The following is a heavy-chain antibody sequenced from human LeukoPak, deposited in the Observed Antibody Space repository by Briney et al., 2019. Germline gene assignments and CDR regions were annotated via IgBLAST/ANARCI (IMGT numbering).Heavy chain of an antibody. CDR3: AKSAYDILTGYLDY. CDR1: GFTFSSYG. D-gene: IGHD3-9*01. CDR2: ISYDGSNK. V-gene: IGHV3-30*18. Sequence: GGSLRLSCAASGFTFSSYGMHWVRQTPGKGLEWVAVISYDGSNKYYADSVKGRFTISRDNSKNTLYLQMNSLRAEDTAVYYCAKSAYDILTGYLDYWGQGTLVTVSS. J-gene: IGHJ4*02.